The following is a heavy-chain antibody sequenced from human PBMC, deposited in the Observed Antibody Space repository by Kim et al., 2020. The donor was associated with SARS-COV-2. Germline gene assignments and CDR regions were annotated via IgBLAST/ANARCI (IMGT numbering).Heavy chain of an antibody. D-gene: IGHD3-22*01. CDR2: IRSKAYGGTT. CDR1: GFTFGDYA. J-gene: IGHJ4*02. Sequence: GGSLRLSCTASGFTFGDYAMSWVRQAPGKGLEWVGFIRSKAYGGTTEYAASVKGRFTISRDDSKSIAYLQMNSLKTEDTAVYYCTRDLTPDYYDSSGHYPVEYWGQGTLVTVSS. CDR3: TRDLTPDYYDSSGHYPVEY. V-gene: IGHV3-49*04.